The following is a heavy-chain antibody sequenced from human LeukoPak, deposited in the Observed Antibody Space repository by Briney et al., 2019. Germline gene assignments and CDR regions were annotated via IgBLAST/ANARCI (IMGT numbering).Heavy chain of an antibody. Sequence: ASVKVSCKTSGYIFAHNGISWVRQAPGQGPEWMGWISAYNGDTNYAQNFQGRVTMTRDTSTSTVYMELSSLRSEDTAVYYCASPREGEWGQGTLVTVSS. CDR3: ASPREGE. V-gene: IGHV1-18*01. D-gene: IGHD3-10*01. CDR1: GYIFAHNG. J-gene: IGHJ4*02. CDR2: ISAYNGDT.